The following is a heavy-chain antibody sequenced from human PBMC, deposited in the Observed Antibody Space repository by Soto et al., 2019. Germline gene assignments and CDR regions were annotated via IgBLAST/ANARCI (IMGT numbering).Heavy chain of an antibody. CDR3: TRHPNDYGDYAWYFDL. CDR1: GFTFGGSA. J-gene: IGHJ2*01. V-gene: IGHV3-73*01. D-gene: IGHD4-17*01. CDR2: IRSKTYTYAT. Sequence: PGGSLRLSCAASGFTFGGSAVHWVRQASGKGLEWLGRIRSKTYTYATAYGASVTGRFTISRDDSKNTAYLQMNSLKPEDTAVYFCTRHPNDYGDYAWYFDLWGRGTLVTVSS.